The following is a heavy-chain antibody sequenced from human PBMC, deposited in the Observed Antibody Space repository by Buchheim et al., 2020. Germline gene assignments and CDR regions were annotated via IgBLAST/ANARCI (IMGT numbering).Heavy chain of an antibody. CDR3: ARGPSSGWGIYYYYYGMDV. CDR1: GYTFTSYD. V-gene: IGHV1-8*01. D-gene: IGHD6-19*01. J-gene: IGHJ6*02. CDR2: MNPNSGNT. Sequence: QVQLVQSGAEVKKPGASVKVSCKASGYTFTSYDINWVRQATGQGLEWMGWMNPNSGNTGYAQKFQGRVTMTRTTSISTAYMELSSLRSEDTAVYYCARGPSSGWGIYYYYYGMDVWGQGTT.